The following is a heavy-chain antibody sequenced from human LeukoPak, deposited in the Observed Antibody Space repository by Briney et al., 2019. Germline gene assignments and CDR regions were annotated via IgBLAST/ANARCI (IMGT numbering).Heavy chain of an antibody. CDR3: ARETPWSGYLSTIDY. CDR2: IYHSGST. V-gene: IGHV4-30-2*01. CDR1: GGSISSGGYS. J-gene: IGHJ4*02. D-gene: IGHD3-3*01. Sequence: SQTLSLTCAVSGGSISSGGYSWSWIRQPPGKGLEWIGYIYHSGSTYYNPSLKSRVTISVDTSKNQFSLKLSSVTAADTAVYYCARETPWSGYLSTIDYWGQGTLVTVSS.